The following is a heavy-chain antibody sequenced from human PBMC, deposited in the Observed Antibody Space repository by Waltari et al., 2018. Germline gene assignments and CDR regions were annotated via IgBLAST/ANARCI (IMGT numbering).Heavy chain of an antibody. CDR2: ITGSGDNT. D-gene: IGHD1-7*01. Sequence: EVQLLESGGGLVQPGGSLRLSCEASGFTFSNYALSWVVQAPGKGLEWVSGITGSGDNTYYAGSVKGRFTISRDNSKNTLSLQMNSLRDDDTAVYSCAKNANANYINWFDPWGQGTLVTVSS. CDR1: GFTFSNYA. CDR3: AKNANANYINWFDP. J-gene: IGHJ5*02. V-gene: IGHV3-23*01.